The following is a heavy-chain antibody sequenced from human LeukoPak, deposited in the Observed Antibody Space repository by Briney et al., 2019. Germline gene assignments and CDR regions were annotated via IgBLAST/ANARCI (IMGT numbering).Heavy chain of an antibody. CDR1: GFTVSSNY. CDR3: AKLQWLVRYLGDAFDI. J-gene: IGHJ3*02. CDR2: IYSGGST. V-gene: IGHV3-53*01. D-gene: IGHD6-19*01. Sequence: PGGSLRLSCAASGFTVSSNYMSWVRQAPGKGLEWVSVIYSGGSTYYADSVKGRFTISRDNSKNTLYLQMNSLRAEDTAVYYCAKLQWLVRYLGDAFDIWGQGTMVTVSS.